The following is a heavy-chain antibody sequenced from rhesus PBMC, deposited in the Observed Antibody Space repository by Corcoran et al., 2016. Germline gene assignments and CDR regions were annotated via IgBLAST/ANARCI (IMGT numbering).Heavy chain of an antibody. CDR3: ARQWGIVVIIGYFDL. CDR1: GGSISSSNW. Sequence: QVQLQESGPAVVKPSETLSLTCAVSGGSISSSNWWSWIRQSPGTGLEWIGGIYGSGGSTEYNPSLKSRVTISLDPSKNQFSLKLSSVTAADTAVYYCARQWGIVVIIGYFDLWGPGTPITISS. D-gene: IGHD3-28*01. J-gene: IGHJ2*01. V-gene: IGHV4-93*02. CDR2: IYGSGGST.